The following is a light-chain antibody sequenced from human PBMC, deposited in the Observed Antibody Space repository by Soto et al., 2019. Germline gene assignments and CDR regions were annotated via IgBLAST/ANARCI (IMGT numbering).Light chain of an antibody. V-gene: IGKV3-11*01. CDR1: QSVSSY. CDR2: DAS. CDR3: QQRSDWPLT. Sequence: EIVLTQSPATLSLSPGDRATLSCRASQSVSSYFAWYQQNPGQAPRLLVYDASTRATDIPARFSVSGSGTDFTLSISSLEPEDIAVYYCQQRSDWPLTLRGGTKVEIK. J-gene: IGKJ4*01.